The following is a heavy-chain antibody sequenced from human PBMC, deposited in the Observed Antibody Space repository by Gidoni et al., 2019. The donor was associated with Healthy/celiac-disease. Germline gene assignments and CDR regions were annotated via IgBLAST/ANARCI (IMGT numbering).Heavy chain of an antibody. V-gene: IGHV4-59*01. CDR2: IYYSGST. CDR1: GGSISSYY. D-gene: IGHD3-10*01. CDR3: ARVDIGSGGYYYYGMDV. Sequence: QVQLQESGPGLVKPSETLSLTCTVSGGSISSYYWSWIRQPPGKGLEWIGYIYYSGSTNYNPSLKSRVTISVDTSKNQFSLKLSSVTAADTAVYYCARVDIGSGGYYYYGMDVWGQGTTVTVSS. J-gene: IGHJ6*02.